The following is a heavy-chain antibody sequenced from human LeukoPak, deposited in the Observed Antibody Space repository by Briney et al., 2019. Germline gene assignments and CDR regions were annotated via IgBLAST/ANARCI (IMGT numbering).Heavy chain of an antibody. D-gene: IGHD1-20*01. Sequence: ASVKVSCKASGYTFTSYGISWVRQAPGQGLERMGWISAYNGNTNYAQKLQGRVTMTTDTSTSTAYMELRSLRSGDTAVYYCARVPQRRITGTLRFDYWGQGTLVTVSS. CDR3: ARVPQRRITGTLRFDY. J-gene: IGHJ4*02. V-gene: IGHV1-18*01. CDR2: ISAYNGNT. CDR1: GYTFTSYG.